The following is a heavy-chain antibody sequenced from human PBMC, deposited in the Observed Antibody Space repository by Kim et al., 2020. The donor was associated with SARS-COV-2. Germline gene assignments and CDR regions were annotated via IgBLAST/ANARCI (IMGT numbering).Heavy chain of an antibody. D-gene: IGHD6-19*01. V-gene: IGHV3-73*01. Sequence: AASVKGRFTISRDESKNTAYLHMNSLKTEDTAVYYCTRQNIAVAGRGVDYWGQGTLVTVSS. J-gene: IGHJ4*02. CDR3: TRQNIAVAGRGVDY.